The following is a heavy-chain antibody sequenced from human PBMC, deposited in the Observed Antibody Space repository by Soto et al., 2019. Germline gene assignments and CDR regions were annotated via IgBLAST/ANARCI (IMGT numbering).Heavy chain of an antibody. CDR2: INHSGST. J-gene: IGHJ5*02. D-gene: IGHD6-13*01. Sequence: SETLSLTCAVYGGSFSGYYWSWIRQPPGKGLEWIGEINHSGSTNYNPSLKSRVTISVDTSKNQFSLKLSSVTAADTAVYYCANLRVINWFDPWGQGTLVTVSS. CDR1: GGSFSGYY. V-gene: IGHV4-34*01. CDR3: ANLRVINWFDP.